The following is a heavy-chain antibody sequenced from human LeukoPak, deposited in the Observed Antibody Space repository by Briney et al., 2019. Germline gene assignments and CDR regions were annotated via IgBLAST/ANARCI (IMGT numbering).Heavy chain of an antibody. D-gene: IGHD2-8*01. CDR1: GYTFTGYY. Sequence: ASVKVSCKASGYTFTGYYMHWVRQAPGQGLEWMGWISACNGNTNYAQKLQGRVTMTTDTSTNTAYMELRSLRSDDTAVYYCARDNGNYYYYYAMDVWGQGTTVTVSS. CDR3: ARDNGNYYYYYAMDV. CDR2: ISACNGNT. V-gene: IGHV1-18*04. J-gene: IGHJ6*02.